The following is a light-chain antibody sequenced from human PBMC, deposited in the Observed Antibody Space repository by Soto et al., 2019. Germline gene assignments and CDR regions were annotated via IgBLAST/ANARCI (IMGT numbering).Light chain of an antibody. V-gene: IGKV3-15*01. CDR3: QQYNSWPPIT. Sequence: EVVMTQYPATLSVSPGERVTLSCRSSQSVADNLAWFQQKPGQGPRLLIYGASTRATGIPARFSGGGSGTEFTLTISSLQSEDFAVYYCQQYNSWPPITFGQGRLLE. J-gene: IGKJ5*01. CDR1: QSVADN. CDR2: GAS.